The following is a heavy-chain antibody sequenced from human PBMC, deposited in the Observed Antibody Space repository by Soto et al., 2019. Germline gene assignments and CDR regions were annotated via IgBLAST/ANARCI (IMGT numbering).Heavy chain of an antibody. V-gene: IGHV5-51*01. CDR3: ARGIAADGTDYYYGMDV. J-gene: IGHJ6*02. D-gene: IGHD6-13*01. CDR2: IYPGDSDT. Sequence: KVSCKASGYTFTGYYMHWVRQAPGQGLEWMGIIYPGDSDTRYSPSFQGQVTISADKSISTAYLQWSSLKASDTAMYYCARGIAADGTDYYYGMDVWGQGTTVTVSS. CDR1: GYTFTGYY.